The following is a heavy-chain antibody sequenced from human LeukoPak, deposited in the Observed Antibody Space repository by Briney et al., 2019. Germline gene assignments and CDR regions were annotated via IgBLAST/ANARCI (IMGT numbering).Heavy chain of an antibody. CDR3: ARDEYCSGGSCYSGYYYMDV. CDR2: INPNSGGT. Sequence: ASVKVSCKASGYTFTSYYMHWVRQAPGQGLEWMGWINPNSGGTNYAQKFQGRVTMTRDTSISTAYMELSRLRSDDTAVYYCARDEYCSGGSCYSGYYYMDVWGKGTTVTISS. J-gene: IGHJ6*03. CDR1: GYTFTSYY. D-gene: IGHD2-15*01. V-gene: IGHV1-2*02.